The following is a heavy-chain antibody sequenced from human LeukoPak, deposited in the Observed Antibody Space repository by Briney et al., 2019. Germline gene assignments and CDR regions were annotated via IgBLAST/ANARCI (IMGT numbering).Heavy chain of an antibody. J-gene: IGHJ3*02. V-gene: IGHV4-61*02. CDR2: IYTSGST. CDR1: GGSISSGSYY. Sequence: SQTLSLTCTVSGGSISSGSYYWSWIRQPAGKGLEWIGRIYTSGSTYYNPSLKGRVTMSVDTSKNQFSLKLSSVTAADTAVYYCARDQGYYYDTSGYYDAFDIWGQGTMVTVSS. D-gene: IGHD3-22*01. CDR3: ARDQGYYYDTSGYYDAFDI.